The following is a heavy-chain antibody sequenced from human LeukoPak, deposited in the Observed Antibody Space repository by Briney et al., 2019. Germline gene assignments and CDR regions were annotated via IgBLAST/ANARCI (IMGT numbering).Heavy chain of an antibody. CDR2: ISYDGSNK. V-gene: IGHV3-30-3*02. Sequence: GGSLRLSCAASGFTFSSYAMHWVRQAPGKGLEWVAVISYDGSNKYYADSVKGRFTISRDNFKNTLYLQMNSLRAEDTAVYYCAKTPPDYSDNFGPLEVDYWGQGTVVTVSS. D-gene: IGHD4-11*01. CDR1: GFTFSSYA. J-gene: IGHJ4*02. CDR3: AKTPPDYSDNFGPLEVDY.